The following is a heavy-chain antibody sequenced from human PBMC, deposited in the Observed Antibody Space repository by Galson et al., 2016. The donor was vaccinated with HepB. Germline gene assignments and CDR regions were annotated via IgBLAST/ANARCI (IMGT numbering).Heavy chain of an antibody. CDR1: GFTFNNAW. CDR2: IKSKHYGETR. V-gene: IGHV3-15*01. D-gene: IGHD2-2*01. CDR3: VLQYASFSFDY. Sequence: SLRLSCAASGFTFNNAWMNWVRQAPGKGLEWVGLIKSKHYGETRDYAAPVKCRSTIASDDSTNTLFLQLNSLKNEDTCVYYCVLQYASFSFDYWGQGALVTVSS. J-gene: IGHJ4*02.